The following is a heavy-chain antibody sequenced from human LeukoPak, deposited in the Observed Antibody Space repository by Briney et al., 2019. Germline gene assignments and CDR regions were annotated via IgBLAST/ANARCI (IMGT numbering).Heavy chain of an antibody. J-gene: IGHJ4*02. D-gene: IGHD2-15*01. CDR2: ISNNGGYT. V-gene: IGHV3-23*01. CDR3: AKQLGYCSDGSCYFPY. CDR1: GFTFSSSA. Sequence: GSLRLSCAASGFTFSSSAMSWVRQAPGKGLEWVSAISNNGGYTYYADSVQGRFAISRDNSKSTLCLQMNSLRAEDTAVYYCAKQLGYCSDGSCYFPYWGQGTLVTVSS.